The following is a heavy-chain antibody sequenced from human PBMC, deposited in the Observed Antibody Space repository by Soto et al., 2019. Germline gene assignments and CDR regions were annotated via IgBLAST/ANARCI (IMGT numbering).Heavy chain of an antibody. CDR3: ARGYYDSGGYSFYLLS. D-gene: IGHD3-22*01. CDR1: GFTFSSYG. CDR2: MWYDGSNK. V-gene: IGHV3-33*01. J-gene: IGHJ5*02. Sequence: QVQLVESGGGVVQPGRSLRLSCAASGFTFSSYGMHWVRQAPGKGLEWVAVMWYDGSNKYYADSVKGRFTIPRDNSKDTLYMQMNSLRAEDTAVYYCARGYYDSGGYSFYLLSWGQGTLVTVSS.